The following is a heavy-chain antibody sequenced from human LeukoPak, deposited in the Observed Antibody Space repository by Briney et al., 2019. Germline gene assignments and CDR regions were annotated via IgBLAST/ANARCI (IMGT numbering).Heavy chain of an antibody. D-gene: IGHD2-15*01. CDR1: VYTFTSYG. CDR2: ISSYNGDT. Sequence: GASVRVSCKASVYTFTSYGFSWVRQAPGQGREWMGWISSYNGDTNYAQRVQDRVTMTTDTATSTDYMELRSLRSDDTAVYYCARDNDSRDPTHFDYWGQGTLVTVSS. CDR3: ARDNDSRDPTHFDY. V-gene: IGHV1-18*01. J-gene: IGHJ4*02.